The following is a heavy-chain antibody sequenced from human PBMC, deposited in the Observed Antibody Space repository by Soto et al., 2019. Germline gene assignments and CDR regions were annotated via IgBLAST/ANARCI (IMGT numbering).Heavy chain of an antibody. D-gene: IGHD3-10*01. Sequence: QVLLVQSGAEVKNPGSSVKVSCKASGVTFGSYAINWVRQAPGQGFEWIGGIVPFLRTPNYAQKFQGRVTITADESTTTDYMELSSLRFEDRAIYYCARVAGSGSTSWGQGTPVTVSS. J-gene: IGHJ4*02. CDR1: GVTFGSYA. V-gene: IGHV1-69*01. CDR2: IVPFLRTP. CDR3: ARVAGSGSTS.